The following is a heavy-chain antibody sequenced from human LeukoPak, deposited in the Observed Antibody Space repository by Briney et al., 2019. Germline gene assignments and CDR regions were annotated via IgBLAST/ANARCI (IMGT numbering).Heavy chain of an antibody. CDR1: GFTFSSYE. CDR2: ISSSGSTI. V-gene: IGHV3-48*03. J-gene: IGHJ4*02. CDR3: ARLEFYGGRTY. D-gene: IGHD2-15*01. Sequence: PGGSLSLSCAASGFTFSSYEMNWVRQAPGKGLEWVSYISSSGSTIYYADSVKGRFTISRDNAKNSLYLQMNSLRAEDTAVYYCARLEFYGGRTYWGQGTLVTVSS.